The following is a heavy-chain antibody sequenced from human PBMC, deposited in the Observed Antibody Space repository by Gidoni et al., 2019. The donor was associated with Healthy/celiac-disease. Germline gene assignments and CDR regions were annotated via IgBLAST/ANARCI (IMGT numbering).Heavy chain of an antibody. V-gene: IGHV3-21*01. CDR1: GFTFSSYS. CDR2: ISSSSSYI. J-gene: IGHJ4*02. D-gene: IGHD3-22*01. CDR3: ARDLRYYDSSEYYFDY. Sequence: EVQLVESGGGLVKPGGSLRLSCAASGFTFSSYSMNWVRQAPGKGLEWVSSISSSSSYIYYADSVKGRFTISRDNAKNSLYLQMNSLRAEDTAVYYCARDLRYYDSSEYYFDYWGQGTLVTVSS.